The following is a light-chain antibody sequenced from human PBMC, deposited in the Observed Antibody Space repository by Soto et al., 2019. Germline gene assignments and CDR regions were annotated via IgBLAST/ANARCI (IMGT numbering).Light chain of an antibody. J-gene: IGLJ1*01. CDR3: SSYTTNTTPYV. V-gene: IGLV2-14*01. CDR2: DVS. Sequence: QSPLTQPASLSGSPGQSIPISCPGTSSEVGGYNYVSWYQQHPGKAPKLMIYDVSNRPSGVSNSFSGSKSGNTASLTISGLQAEDEADYYCSSYTTNTTPYVFGTGTKVTVL. CDR1: SSEVGGYNY.